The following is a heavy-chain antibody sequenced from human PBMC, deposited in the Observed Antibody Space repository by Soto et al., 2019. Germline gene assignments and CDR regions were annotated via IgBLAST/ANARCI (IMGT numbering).Heavy chain of an antibody. D-gene: IGHD3-10*01. V-gene: IGHV3-23*01. Sequence: GGSLRLSCAASGFTFSSCAMGWVRQAPGKGLEWVSDIIDSGGSTYYEDYVKGRFTITRDNAKNTLNLQMKSLRAEDTDVYYCAKATPIWFGELLSPYYYYYGMDVWGQGTTVTVSS. J-gene: IGHJ6*02. CDR2: IIDSGGST. CDR1: GFTFSSCA. CDR3: AKATPIWFGELLSPYYYYYGMDV.